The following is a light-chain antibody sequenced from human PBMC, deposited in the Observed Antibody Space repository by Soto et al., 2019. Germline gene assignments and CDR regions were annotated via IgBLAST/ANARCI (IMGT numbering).Light chain of an antibody. Sequence: EIVMTQSPATLSLSQGERATLSCRASQSISSKVGWYQKRPGQAPRLIMYGASTRATGIPARFSGSGSGTESTLNIRSLESEASAFSYCEQYYSWLQITFGQGTRMEI. CDR3: EQYYSWLQIT. CDR2: GAS. V-gene: IGKV3-15*01. J-gene: IGKJ5*01. CDR1: QSISSK.